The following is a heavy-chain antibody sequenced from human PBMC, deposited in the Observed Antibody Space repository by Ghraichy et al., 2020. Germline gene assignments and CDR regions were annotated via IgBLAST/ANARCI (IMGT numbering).Heavy chain of an antibody. D-gene: IGHD6-13*01. V-gene: IGHV3-7*01. Sequence: GESLNISCAASGFTFSNYWMIWVRQAPGKGLEWVANIKRDGSEAHYVESVEGRFTISRDNAKSSLYLQMNSLRAEDAAVYYCTRDVSPYISTWFDAFDIWGQGTMVTVSS. CDR2: IKRDGSEA. CDR1: GFTFSNYW. CDR3: TRDVSPYISTWFDAFDI. J-gene: IGHJ3*02.